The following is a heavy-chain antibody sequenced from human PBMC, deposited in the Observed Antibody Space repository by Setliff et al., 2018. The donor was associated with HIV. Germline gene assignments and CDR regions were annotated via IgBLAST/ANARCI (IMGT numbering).Heavy chain of an antibody. Sequence: PGGSLRLSCSVSGFTFGDYAMSWFRQAPGKGLEWVANINLDGSGTHYVDSVKGRFTISRDNAKNSLYLRLNSLRVEDTAVYYCARAYVSEWIQVWFDYWGQGTLVTVSS. CDR1: GFTFGDYA. D-gene: IGHD3-16*01. CDR3: ARAYVSEWIQVWFDY. J-gene: IGHJ4*02. V-gene: IGHV3-7*03. CDR2: INLDGSGT.